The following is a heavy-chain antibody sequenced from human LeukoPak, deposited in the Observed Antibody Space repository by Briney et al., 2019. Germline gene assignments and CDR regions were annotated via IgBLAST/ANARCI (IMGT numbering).Heavy chain of an antibody. CDR1: GYTLTELS. CDR3: ATSHGSYHHPDY. CDR2: FDPEDGET. Sequence: ASVKVSCKASGYTLTELSMHWVRQAPGKGLEWMGGFDPEDGETIYAQKLQGRVTMTEDTSTATAYMELSSLRSEDTAVYYCATSHGSYHHPDYWGQGTLVTVSS. D-gene: IGHD1-26*01. V-gene: IGHV1-24*01. J-gene: IGHJ4*02.